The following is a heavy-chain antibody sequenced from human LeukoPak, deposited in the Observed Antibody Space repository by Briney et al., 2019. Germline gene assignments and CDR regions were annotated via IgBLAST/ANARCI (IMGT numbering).Heavy chain of an antibody. CDR2: ISPNSGGI. Sequence: SVTHSPKPSGYTFSCFYIRWVRQAPGQGLEWMGWISPNSGGIDYAQRFQGRVTMTRDTSISTAYMELSSLRSDDTAVYYCAIQPWGSVNNFYVDLLGYGTLVTVSS. V-gene: IGHV1-2*02. D-gene: IGHD7-27*01. CDR1: GYTFSCFY. CDR3: AIQPWGSVNNFYVDL. J-gene: IGHJ2*01.